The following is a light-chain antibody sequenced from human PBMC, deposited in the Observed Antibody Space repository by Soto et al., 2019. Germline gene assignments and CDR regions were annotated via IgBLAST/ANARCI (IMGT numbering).Light chain of an antibody. CDR1: QSVGSN. Sequence: EMVMTQSPATVSVSPGERATLSCRASQSVGSNLAWYQQKPGQAPRLLIYGGSTRATGIPARISGSGSGTDFTLTISSLQSEDFAVYYCPQYNNWPLTFGGGTNVEI. CDR3: PQYNNWPLT. J-gene: IGKJ4*01. CDR2: GGS. V-gene: IGKV3-15*01.